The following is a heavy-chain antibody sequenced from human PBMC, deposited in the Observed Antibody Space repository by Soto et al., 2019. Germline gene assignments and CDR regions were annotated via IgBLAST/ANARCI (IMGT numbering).Heavy chain of an antibody. CDR1: GYSFTGYY. D-gene: IGHD4-17*01. J-gene: IGHJ3*02. CDR2: INPDSGAT. CDR3: ARGPYGDNAFDI. V-gene: IGHV1-2*02. Sequence: HEHLVQSGAEVKRPGASLKVSCKASGYSFTGYYIHWVRQAPGQGLEWMGWINPDSGATNYAQNFQGRVTLTSDTSISTASMDLTSLTSDDTAVYFCARGPYGDNAFDIWGQGTVVTVSS.